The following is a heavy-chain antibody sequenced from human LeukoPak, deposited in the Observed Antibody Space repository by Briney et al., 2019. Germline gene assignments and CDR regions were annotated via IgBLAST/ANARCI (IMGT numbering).Heavy chain of an antibody. D-gene: IGHD6-13*01. Sequence: PGGSLRLSCAASGFTFNSYWMIWVRQAPGKGLEWVANIKEDGNEKYYVDSVRGRFTISRDNAKNSLYLQMNSLGADDTAVYYCARDSLAAAFFDYWGQGTLVTVSS. J-gene: IGHJ4*02. CDR2: IKEDGNEK. CDR3: ARDSLAAAFFDY. V-gene: IGHV3-7*01. CDR1: GFTFNSYW.